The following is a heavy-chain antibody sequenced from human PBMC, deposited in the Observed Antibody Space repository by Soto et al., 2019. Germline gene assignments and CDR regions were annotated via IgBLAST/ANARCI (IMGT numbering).Heavy chain of an antibody. CDR3: ARDKSQYSSGLHNTHFDY. Sequence: QVQLVESGGGVVQPGRSLRLSCAASGFTFSSYAMHWVRQAPGKGLEGVAVMSYDGSNKYNADAVKGRFTISRDNSKNTLYLQMNSRSAEDAVVYYCARDKSQYSSGLHNTHFDYWGQGTLFTVSS. CDR2: MSYDGSNK. CDR1: GFTFSSYA. D-gene: IGHD6-19*01. V-gene: IGHV3-30-3*01. J-gene: IGHJ4*02.